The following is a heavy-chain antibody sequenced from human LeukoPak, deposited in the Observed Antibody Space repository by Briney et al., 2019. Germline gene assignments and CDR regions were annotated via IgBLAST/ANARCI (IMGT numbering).Heavy chain of an antibody. CDR3: AAPYYYGSGSLLNYYYGMDV. D-gene: IGHD3-10*01. J-gene: IGHJ6*04. Sequence: GGSLRLSCAASGFIFSDYYMSWIRQTPGKGLEWPSYISSTSSDTNYADSVKGRFTISRDNAKKSLFLQMNSLRAEDTGVYYCAAPYYYGSGSLLNYYYGMDVWGKGTTVTVSS. CDR1: GFIFSDYY. V-gene: IGHV3-11*06. CDR2: ISSTSSDT.